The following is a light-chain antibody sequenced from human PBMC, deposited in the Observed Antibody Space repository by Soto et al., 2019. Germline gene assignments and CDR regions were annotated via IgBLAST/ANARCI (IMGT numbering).Light chain of an antibody. CDR3: GTWDSSLSGGV. V-gene: IGLV1-51*02. CDR2: ENN. J-gene: IGLJ2*01. CDR1: SSNIGNKY. Sequence: QSVLTQPPSVSAALGQKVTISCSGSSSNIGNKYVSWYQQLPGTAPKLLIYENNKRPSGIPDRFSGSKSGTSATLDITGLQTGDEADYYCGTWDSSLSGGVFGGGTQLTVL.